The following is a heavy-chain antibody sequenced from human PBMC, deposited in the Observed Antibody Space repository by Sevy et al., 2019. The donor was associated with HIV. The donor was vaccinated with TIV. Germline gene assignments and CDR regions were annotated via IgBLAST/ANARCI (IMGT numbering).Heavy chain of an antibody. CDR3: ARDRGGYCSGGSCHYYYMDV. CDR1: GGTFSSYA. Sequence: ASVKVSCKASGGTFSSYAISWVRQAPGQGLEWMGRIIPIFGTANYAQKFQGRVTITADESTSTAYMELSSLRSEDTAVYYCARDRGGYCSGGSCHYYYMDVWGKGTTVTVSS. J-gene: IGHJ6*03. V-gene: IGHV1-69*13. CDR2: IIPIFGTA. D-gene: IGHD2-15*01.